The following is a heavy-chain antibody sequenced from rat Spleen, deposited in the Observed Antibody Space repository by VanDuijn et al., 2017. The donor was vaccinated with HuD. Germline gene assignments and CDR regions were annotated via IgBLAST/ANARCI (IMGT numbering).Heavy chain of an antibody. Sequence: QVQLKESGPGLVQPSQTLSLTCTVSGFSLTRNSVHWVRQPPGKGLEWMGGIWGDGITDYNSALTSRLSISRDTSKSQVFLKMNRLQTEDTATYYCARANRESYAHFDYWGQGVMVTVSS. CDR2: IWGDGIT. CDR3: ARANRESYAHFDY. CDR1: GFSLTRNS. D-gene: IGHD1-12*01. J-gene: IGHJ2*01. V-gene: IGHV2-1*01.